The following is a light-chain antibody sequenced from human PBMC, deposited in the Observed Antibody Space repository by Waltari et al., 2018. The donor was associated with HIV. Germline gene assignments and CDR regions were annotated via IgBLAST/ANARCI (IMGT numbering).Light chain of an antibody. Sequence: DIVMTQSPDSLVVSLGERATINCKSSQDILYRSNNKNCLTWYQQQPGQPPKLLIYWASTRASGVPDRFSGSGSGTDFTITSHSLQAEDAAVYYCQQYHSCPLLFGQGTTLEIK. CDR3: QQYHSCPLL. CDR2: WAS. J-gene: IGKJ2*01. V-gene: IGKV4-1*01. CDR1: QDILYRSNNKNC.